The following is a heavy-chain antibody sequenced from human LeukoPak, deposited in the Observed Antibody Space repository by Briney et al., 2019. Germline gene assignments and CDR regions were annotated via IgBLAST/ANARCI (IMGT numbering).Heavy chain of an antibody. CDR3: ARDLYYYDSSGYPT. J-gene: IGHJ5*02. Sequence: SETLSPTCAVSGGSISSGGYSWSWIRQPPGKGLEWIGYIYHSGSTYYNPSLKSRVTISVDRSKNQFSLKLSSVTAADTAVYYCARDLYYYDSSGYPTWGQGTLVTVSS. D-gene: IGHD3-22*01. CDR2: IYHSGST. CDR1: GGSISSGGYS. V-gene: IGHV4-30-2*01.